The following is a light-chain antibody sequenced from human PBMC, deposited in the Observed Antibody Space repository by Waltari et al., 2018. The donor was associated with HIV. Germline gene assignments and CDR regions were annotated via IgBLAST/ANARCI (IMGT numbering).Light chain of an antibody. Sequence: SSVLTQDPAVSVALGQTVRVTCQGDSLSNYFESWYQQKPGQAPVLVMYAKNSRPPRGSNRFSGSNTGNTASLTITGAQAEDEADYYCSARDSSGNHLYWVFGGGTKLTVL. CDR3: SARDSSGNHLYWV. CDR1: SLSNYF. V-gene: IGLV3-19*01. CDR2: AKN. J-gene: IGLJ3*02.